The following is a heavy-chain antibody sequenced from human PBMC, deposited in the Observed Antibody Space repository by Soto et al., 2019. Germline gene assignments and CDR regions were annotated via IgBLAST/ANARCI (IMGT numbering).Heavy chain of an antibody. D-gene: IGHD1-26*01. CDR1: GGSFSGYY. CDR3: ARGGQWELLRAFDI. CDR2: INHSGST. Sequence: GSLRLSCAVYGGSFSGYYWSWIRQPPGKGLEWIGEINHSGSTNYNPSLKSRVTISVDTSKNQFSLKLSSVTAADTAVYYCARGGQWELLRAFDIWGQGTMVTVSS. V-gene: IGHV4-34*01. J-gene: IGHJ3*02.